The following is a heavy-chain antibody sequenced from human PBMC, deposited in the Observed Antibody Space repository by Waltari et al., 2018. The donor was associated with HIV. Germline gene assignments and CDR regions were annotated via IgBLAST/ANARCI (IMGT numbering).Heavy chain of an antibody. CDR3: ARSSYYYDSSGSNWYFDL. CDR1: GCSISSYY. J-gene: IGHJ2*01. Sequence: QVQLLESGPGLVKPSETLSLTCTVSGCSISSYYWSWIGQPPGKGLEWIGYIYYSGSTNYNPSLKSRVTISVDTSKNQFTLKLTSVTAADTAVYYCARSSYYYDSSGSNWYFDLWGRGTLVTVSS. V-gene: IGHV4-59*01. CDR2: IYYSGST. D-gene: IGHD3-22*01.